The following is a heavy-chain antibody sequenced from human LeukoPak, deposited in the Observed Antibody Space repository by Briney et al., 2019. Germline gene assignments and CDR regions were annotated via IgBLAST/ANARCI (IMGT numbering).Heavy chain of an antibody. J-gene: IGHJ5*02. CDR3: AEADSSNWYKGSVMDP. Sequence: GGSLRLSCVASGFTFDDYAMHWVRQTPEKGLEWVSLISWDGRTIYYADSVRGRFTISRDNSRKSLYLQMNSLRVEDTALYYCAEADSSNWYKGSVMDPWGQGTQVTVSS. V-gene: IGHV3-43D*03. CDR2: ISWDGRTI. CDR1: GFTFDDYA. D-gene: IGHD6-13*01.